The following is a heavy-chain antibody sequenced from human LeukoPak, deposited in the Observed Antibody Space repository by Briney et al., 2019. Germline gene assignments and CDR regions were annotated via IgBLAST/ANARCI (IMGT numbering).Heavy chain of an antibody. Sequence: GGSLRLSCAASGFTFSSYAMSWVRQAPGKGLEWVSSITTSSNYIYYADSVKGRFTISRDNAKNSLYLQMNSLRVEDTALYYCARPAVTGDMDVWGQGTTVTVSS. CDR3: ARPAVTGDMDV. V-gene: IGHV3-21*01. D-gene: IGHD6-19*01. J-gene: IGHJ6*02. CDR1: GFTFSSYA. CDR2: ITTSSNYI.